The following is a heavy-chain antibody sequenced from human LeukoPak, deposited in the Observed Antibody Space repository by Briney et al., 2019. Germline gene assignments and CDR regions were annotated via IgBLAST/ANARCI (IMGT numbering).Heavy chain of an antibody. Sequence: GGSLRLSCAASGFTFSSYTMNWVRQAPGKGLEWVSSISSSSSYIYYAESVKGRFTMSRDNAKNSLYLQMNSLRAEDTAVYYCARDHYGYRYYYYYMDVWGKGTTVTVSS. CDR2: ISSSSSYI. V-gene: IGHV3-21*01. J-gene: IGHJ6*03. D-gene: IGHD3-10*01. CDR3: ARDHYGYRYYYYYMDV. CDR1: GFTFSSYT.